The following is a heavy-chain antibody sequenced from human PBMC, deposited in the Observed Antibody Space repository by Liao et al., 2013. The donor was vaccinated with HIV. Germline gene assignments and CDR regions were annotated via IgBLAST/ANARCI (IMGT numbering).Heavy chain of an antibody. CDR1: GGSFSGYY. V-gene: IGHV4-34*01. D-gene: IGHD3-22*01. CDR2: INHSGST. J-gene: IGHJ6*03. Sequence: QVQLQQWGAGLLKPSETLSLTCAVYGGSFSGYYWSWIRQPPGKGLEWIGEINHSGSTNYNPSLKSRVTMSVDTSKNQFSLKLTSVTAADTAVYYCARARWGYDTSGLRLYYHYMDVWGERDHGHRLL. CDR3: ARARWGYDTSGLRLYYHYMDV.